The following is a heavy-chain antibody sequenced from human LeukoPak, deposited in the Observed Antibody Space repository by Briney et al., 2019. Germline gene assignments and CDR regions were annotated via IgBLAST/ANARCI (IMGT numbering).Heavy chain of an antibody. CDR2: IYYSGST. CDR3: ARLPLAVAGTRYYYYYYMDV. J-gene: IGHJ6*03. D-gene: IGHD6-19*01. Sequence: PSETLSLTCTVSGGSISSYYWSWIRQPPGKGLEWIRYIYYSGSTNYNPSLKSRATISVDTSKNQFSLKLSSVTAADTAVYYCARLPLAVAGTRYYYYYYMDVWGKGTTVTVSS. CDR1: GGSISSYY. V-gene: IGHV4-59*01.